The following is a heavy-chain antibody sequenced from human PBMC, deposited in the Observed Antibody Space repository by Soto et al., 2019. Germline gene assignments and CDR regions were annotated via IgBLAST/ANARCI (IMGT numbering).Heavy chain of an antibody. D-gene: IGHD3-22*01. V-gene: IGHV1-8*01. CDR2: MNPNSGNT. CDR3: ARGSYYYDSSGYRFRASDAFDI. CDR1: GYTFTNYN. Sequence: QVQLVQSGAEVKKPGASVKVSCKASGYTFTNYNINWVRQAPGQGLEWMGWMNPNSGNTVYAQKFQGRVTMTRKTSMTTAYMELSSLRSEDTAVYYCARGSYYYDSSGYRFRASDAFDIWGQGTMVTVSS. J-gene: IGHJ3*02.